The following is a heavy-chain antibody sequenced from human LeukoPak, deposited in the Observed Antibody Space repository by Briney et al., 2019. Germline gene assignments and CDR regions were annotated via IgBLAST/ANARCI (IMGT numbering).Heavy chain of an antibody. CDR1: GFTFSAYS. CDR2: ISSTDNYI. V-gene: IGHV3-21*04. D-gene: IGHD3-10*01. J-gene: IGHJ4*02. Sequence: GGSLRLSCAGSGFTFSAYSMNWVRQAPGKGLEWVSSISSTDNYIYYADSLRGRFTISRDDAKQSLYLVMNSLRPEDTAVYYCTRSPYYYTSGSHYCFDYWGQGSLVTVSS. CDR3: TRSPYYYTSGSHYCFDY.